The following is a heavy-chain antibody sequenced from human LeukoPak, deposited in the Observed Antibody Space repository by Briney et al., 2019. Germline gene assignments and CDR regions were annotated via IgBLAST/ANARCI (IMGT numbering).Heavy chain of an antibody. Sequence: SSETLSLTCTVSGGSISSSSDYWGWIRQPPGKGLEWIGNIYYSGTTYYNSSLKSRVTISVDTSKNQFSLKLSSVTAADTAVYYCARRERITMVRGVIRGGMDVWGKGTTVTISS. V-gene: IGHV4-39*07. CDR2: IYYSGTT. CDR3: ARRERITMVRGVIRGGMDV. D-gene: IGHD3-10*01. CDR1: GGSISSSSDY. J-gene: IGHJ6*03.